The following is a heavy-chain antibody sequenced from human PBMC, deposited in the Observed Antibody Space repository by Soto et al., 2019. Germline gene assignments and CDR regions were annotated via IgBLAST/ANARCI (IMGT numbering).Heavy chain of an antibody. CDR2: IYYSGST. CDR3: ASRPG. CDR1: VGSISSSSYY. J-gene: IGHJ4*02. Sequence: QLQLQEAGPGLVKPSETLSLTCTVAVGSISSSSYYWGGIRQPPWKGLEWIGSIYYSGSTYYNPSLKSRVTISEDTSKNQCALKTSAFNAADTAVYYCASRPGWGQGTLVTVSS. V-gene: IGHV4-39*01.